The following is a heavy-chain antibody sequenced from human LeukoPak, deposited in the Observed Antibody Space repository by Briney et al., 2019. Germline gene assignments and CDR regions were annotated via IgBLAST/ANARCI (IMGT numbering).Heavy chain of an antibody. CDR1: GGSISSGGYY. CDR3: ARLGIVGATTGPSRPIDY. J-gene: IGHJ4*02. CDR2: IYHSGST. Sequence: SQTLSLTCTVSGGSISSGGYYGSWIRQPPGKGLEWIGYIYHSGSTYYNPSLKSRVTISVDRSKNQFSLKLSSVTAADTAVYYCARLGIVGATTGPSRPIDYWGQGTLITVSS. V-gene: IGHV4-30-2*01. D-gene: IGHD1-26*01.